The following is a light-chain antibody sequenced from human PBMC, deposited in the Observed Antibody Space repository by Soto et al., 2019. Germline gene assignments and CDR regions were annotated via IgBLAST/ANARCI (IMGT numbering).Light chain of an antibody. CDR3: QQYNNWLRT. Sequence: EILMTQSPATLSVSPGERATLSCRASQSINSNLAWYQQKPGQAPRLLIYGASTRANGIPGRFSGSGSGTEFTLTISSLQSEDFAVYYCQQYNNWLRTFGQGTKVEIK. CDR1: QSINSN. V-gene: IGKV3-15*01. J-gene: IGKJ1*01. CDR2: GAS.